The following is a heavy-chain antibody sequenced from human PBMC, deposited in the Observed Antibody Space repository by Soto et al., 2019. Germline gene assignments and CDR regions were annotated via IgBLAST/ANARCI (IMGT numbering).Heavy chain of an antibody. J-gene: IGHJ4*02. V-gene: IGHV3-53*01. Sequence: EVQLVESGGGLIQPGGSLRLSCAASGFTVSSNYMYWVRQAPGKGLEWVSVIYSGGSTYYADSVRGRFTISRDISKNTLYLQLNSLRDEDTAVYYCAREGCSKNSCSFFDYWGRGTPVTVSS. CDR3: AREGCSKNSCSFFDY. D-gene: IGHD2-2*01. CDR2: IYSGGST. CDR1: GFTVSSNY.